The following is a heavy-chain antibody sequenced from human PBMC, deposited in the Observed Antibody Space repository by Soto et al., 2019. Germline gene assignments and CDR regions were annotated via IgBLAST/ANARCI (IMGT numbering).Heavy chain of an antibody. D-gene: IGHD6-19*01. CDR1: GFTFSTYG. CDR3: AREAFYTSSGLEF. CDR2: ISYDGSNK. V-gene: IGHV3-30-3*01. J-gene: IGHJ4*02. Sequence: QVQLVESGGGVVQPGRSLRLSCAASGFTFSTYGLHWVRQAPGKGLEWVAVISYDGSNKYYAGSVKGRFSISRDNSRNTLYLQVNSLRVDDTAVYYCAREAFYTSSGLEFWGQGTLVTVSS.